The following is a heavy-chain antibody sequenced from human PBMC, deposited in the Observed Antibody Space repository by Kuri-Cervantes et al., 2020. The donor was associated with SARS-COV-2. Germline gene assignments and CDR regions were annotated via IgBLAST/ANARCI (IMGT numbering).Heavy chain of an antibody. D-gene: IGHD3-10*01. J-gene: IGHJ4*02. CDR3: AVPKGNDYYGSGSYDY. CDR2: ISSSSSYI. CDR1: GFTLGDYG. V-gene: IGHV3-21*01. Sequence: GESLKISCAASGFTLGDYGMYWVRQAPGKGLEWVSSISSSSSYIYYADSVKGRFTISRDNAKNSLYLQMNSLRAEDTAVYYCAVPKGNDYYGSGSYDYWGQGTLVTVSS.